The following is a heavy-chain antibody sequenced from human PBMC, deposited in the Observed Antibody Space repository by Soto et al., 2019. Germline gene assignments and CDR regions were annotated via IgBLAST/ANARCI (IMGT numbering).Heavy chain of an antibody. J-gene: IGHJ6*02. CDR1: GFTFSSYW. D-gene: IGHD3-10*01. Sequence: GGSLRLSCAASGFTFSSYWMSWVHQAPGKGLEWVANIKQDGSEKYYVDSVKGRFTISRDNAKNSLYLQMNSLRAEDTAVYYCATASAFGGMDVRGQGTTVTVS. CDR3: ATASAFGGMDV. V-gene: IGHV3-7*02. CDR2: IKQDGSEK.